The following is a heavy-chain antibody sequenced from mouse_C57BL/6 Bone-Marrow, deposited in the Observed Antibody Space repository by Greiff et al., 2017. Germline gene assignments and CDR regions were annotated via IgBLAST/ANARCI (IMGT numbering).Heavy chain of an antibody. D-gene: IGHD1-1*01. CDR2: IDPNSGGT. CDR1: GYTFTSYW. Sequence: QVQLKQPGAELVKPGASVKLSCKASGYTFTSYWMHWVKQRPGRGLEWIGWIDPNSGGTKYNEKFKSKATLTVDKPSSTAYMKLSSLTSEDSSVYYCAKDYYGSSPSWFAYWGQGTLVTVSA. CDR3: AKDYYGSSPSWFAY. V-gene: IGHV1-72*01. J-gene: IGHJ3*01.